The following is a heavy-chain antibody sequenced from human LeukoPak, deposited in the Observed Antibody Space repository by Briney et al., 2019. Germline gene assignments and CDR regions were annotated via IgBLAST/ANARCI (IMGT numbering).Heavy chain of an antibody. J-gene: IGHJ4*02. CDR1: GFTFSDYY. V-gene: IGHV3-11*06. CDR3: ARVYCSSTSCYGGVDY. CDR2: ISSSSSYI. Sequence: AGGSLRLSCAASGFTFSDYYMSWIRQAPGKGLEWVSSISSSSSYIYYADSVKGRFTISRDNAKNSLYLQMNSLRAEDTAVYYCARVYCSSTSCYGGVDYWGQGTLVTVSS. D-gene: IGHD2-2*01.